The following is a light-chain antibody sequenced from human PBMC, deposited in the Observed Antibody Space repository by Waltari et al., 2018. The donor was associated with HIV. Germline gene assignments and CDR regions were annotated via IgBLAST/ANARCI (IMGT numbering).Light chain of an antibody. CDR1: SLRSYY. CDR3: HSRDTTGHHVV. V-gene: IGLV3-19*01. J-gene: IGLJ2*01. CDR2: GRN. Sequence: SSELTQDPSVSVALGQTVRITCRGDSLRSYYASWYQQKSGQAPVVVFFGRNNRPSVIPARFSGSSSVNTASLTITGAQAEDEADYYCHSRDTTGHHVVFGGGTKVTVL.